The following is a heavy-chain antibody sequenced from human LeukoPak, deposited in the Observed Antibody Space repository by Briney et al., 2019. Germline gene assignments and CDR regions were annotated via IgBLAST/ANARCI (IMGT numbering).Heavy chain of an antibody. V-gene: IGHV3-7*01. Sequence: GGSLRLSCAASGFIFTNYFMSWVRQAPGKGLEWVASIKHDGSEKYYVDSVRGRFTISRDNTKNSLYLQMNSLRAEDTAVYFCAKFQGHYGDSEYYFDSWGQGALVTVSS. CDR2: IKHDGSEK. CDR3: AKFQGHYGDSEYYFDS. CDR1: GFIFTNYF. D-gene: IGHD3-10*01. J-gene: IGHJ4*02.